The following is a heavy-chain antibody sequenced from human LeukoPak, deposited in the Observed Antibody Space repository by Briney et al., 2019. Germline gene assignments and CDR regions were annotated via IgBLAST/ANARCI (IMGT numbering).Heavy chain of an antibody. D-gene: IGHD3-3*01. V-gene: IGHV4-34*01. CDR3: ARGGRGFWSGYAARAFDI. CDR2: INHSGST. Sequence: SETLSLTCAVYGGSFSGYYWSWIRQPPGKGLEWIGEINHSGSTNYNPSLKSRVTISVDTSKNQFSLKLSSVTAADTAEYYCARGGRGFWSGYAARAFDIWGQGTMVTVSS. J-gene: IGHJ3*02. CDR1: GGSFSGYY.